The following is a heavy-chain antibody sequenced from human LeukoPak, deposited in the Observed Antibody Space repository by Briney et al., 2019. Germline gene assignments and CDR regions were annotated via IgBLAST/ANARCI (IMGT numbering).Heavy chain of an antibody. V-gene: IGHV1-2*04. CDR2: INPNSGGT. J-gene: IGHJ6*04. D-gene: IGHD6-19*01. CDR1: GYTFTGSY. CDR3: ARGRIAVAGTGRYYYYGMDV. Sequence: ASVKVSCKASGYTFTGSYMHWVRRAPGLGLEWMGWINPNSGGTNYAQKFQGWVTMTRDTSISTAYMELSRLRSDDTAVYYCARGRIAVAGTGRYYYYGMDVWGKGTTVTVSS.